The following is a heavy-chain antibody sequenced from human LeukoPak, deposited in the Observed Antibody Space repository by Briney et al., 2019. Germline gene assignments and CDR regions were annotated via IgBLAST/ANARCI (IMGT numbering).Heavy chain of an antibody. V-gene: IGHV4-38-2*02. CDR3: ARDPRWLTPDCTSTSCYENYFDP. J-gene: IGHJ5*02. CDR1: GSSINNGYQ. CDR2: IYHNGRA. D-gene: IGHD2-2*01. Sequence: KASETLSLTCALSGSSINNGYQWAWIRQSPGRGLEWGGSIYHNGRAHYNPSLRSRVVISVDTSNNQFSLRLSSVTVADTAVYYCARDPRWLTPDCTSTSCYENYFDPWGRGTLVTVSS.